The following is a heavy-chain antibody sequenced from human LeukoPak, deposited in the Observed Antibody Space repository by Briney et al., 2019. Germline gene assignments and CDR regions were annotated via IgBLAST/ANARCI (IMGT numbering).Heavy chain of an antibody. Sequence: SETLSLTCTVSGGSVNSGTYYWSWIRQPPGKGLEYIGYIYYSGSTNYNPSLKSRVTISVDTSKNQFSLKLGSVTAADTAVYYCASVNSASADSWGQGTLVTVSS. V-gene: IGHV4-61*01. CDR2: IYYSGST. CDR3: ASVNSASADS. D-gene: IGHD6-25*01. CDR1: GGSVNSGTYY. J-gene: IGHJ4*02.